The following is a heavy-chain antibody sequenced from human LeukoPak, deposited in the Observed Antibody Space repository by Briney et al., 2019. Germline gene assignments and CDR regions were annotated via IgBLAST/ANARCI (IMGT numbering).Heavy chain of an antibody. CDR1: GYTFTSYY. J-gene: IGHJ4*02. D-gene: IGHD3-22*01. CDR2: INPSGGST. Sequence: ASVTVSCKASGYTFTSYYMHWVRQAPGQGLEWMGIINPSGGSTSYAQKFQGRVTMTRDTSTSTVYMDLSSLRSEDTAVYYCGRHDSSNRDFYYWGQGTLVTVS. CDR3: GRHDSSNRDFYY. V-gene: IGHV1-46*01.